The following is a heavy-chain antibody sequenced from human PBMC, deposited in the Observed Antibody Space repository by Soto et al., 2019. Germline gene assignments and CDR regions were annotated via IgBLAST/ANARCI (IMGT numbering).Heavy chain of an antibody. CDR3: ARDGFWSGYALDY. V-gene: IGHV4-59*01. CDR2: IYYSGST. Sequence: PSETLSLTCTVSGGSISSYYWSWIRQPPGKGLEWIGYIYYSGSTNYNPSLKSRVTISVDTSKNQFSLKLSSVTAADTAVYYCARDGFWSGYALDYWGQGNLVTVS. D-gene: IGHD3-3*01. CDR1: GGSISSYY. J-gene: IGHJ4*02.